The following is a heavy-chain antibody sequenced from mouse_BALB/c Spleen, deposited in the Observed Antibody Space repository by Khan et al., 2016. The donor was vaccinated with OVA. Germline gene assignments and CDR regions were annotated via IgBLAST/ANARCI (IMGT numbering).Heavy chain of an antibody. V-gene: IGHV1-7*01. CDR3: ARRGVYGIFAY. J-gene: IGHJ3*01. D-gene: IGHD2-1*01. CDR1: GYTFTTYW. CDR2: INPSTTYT. Sequence: QVRLQQSGAELAKPGASVKMSCKASGYTFTTYWMHWVKQRPGQGLEWIGYINPSTTYTEYNQKFKDKATLTADKSSSTAYMQLSSLTSEDSAVYYCARRGVYGIFAYWGQGTLVTVSA.